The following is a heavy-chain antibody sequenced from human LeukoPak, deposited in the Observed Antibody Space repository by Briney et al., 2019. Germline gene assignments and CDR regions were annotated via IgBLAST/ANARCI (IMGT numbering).Heavy chain of an antibody. V-gene: IGHV3-9*03. CDR2: ISWNSGSI. D-gene: IGHD3-3*01. Sequence: GGSLRLSCAASGFTFDDYAMHWVRQAPGKGLEWVSGISWNSGSIGYADSVKGRFTISRDNAKNSLYLQMNSLRAEDMALYYCAKDIGYDFWSGYLDYWGQGTLVTVSS. J-gene: IGHJ4*02. CDR1: GFTFDDYA. CDR3: AKDIGYDFWSGYLDY.